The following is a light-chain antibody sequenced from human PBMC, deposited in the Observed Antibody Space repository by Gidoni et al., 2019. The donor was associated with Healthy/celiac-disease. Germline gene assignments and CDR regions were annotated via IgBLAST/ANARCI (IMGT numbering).Light chain of an antibody. CDR1: QGVSSY. J-gene: IGKJ3*01. CDR2: DAS. CDR3: QQRSNFLFT. V-gene: IGKV3D-11*01. Sequence: EIVLTQSPATLSLSPGERATLSCRASQGVSSYLAWYQQEPGQAPRLLIYDASNRATGIPARFSGSGPGTDFTLTISSLEPEDFAVYYCQQRSNFLFTFGPGTKVDIK.